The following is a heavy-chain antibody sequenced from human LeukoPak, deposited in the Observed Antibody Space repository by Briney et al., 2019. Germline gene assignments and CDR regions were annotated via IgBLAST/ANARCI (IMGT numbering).Heavy chain of an antibody. Sequence: GGSLRLSCAASGFTFSSNWMTWVRQPPGKGLEWVANIKQDGSEQYYVDSVKGRFTISRDNAKNSLFLQTSSLRAEDTAVYYCATYSSLNRREFQYWGQGTLLTVSS. J-gene: IGHJ1*01. D-gene: IGHD3-22*01. CDR2: IKQDGSEQ. CDR1: GFTFSSNW. V-gene: IGHV3-7*01. CDR3: ATYSSLNRREFQY.